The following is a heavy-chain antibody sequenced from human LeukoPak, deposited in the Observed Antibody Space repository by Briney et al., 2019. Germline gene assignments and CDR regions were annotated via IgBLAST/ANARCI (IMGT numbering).Heavy chain of an antibody. CDR1: GYSISSGYY. D-gene: IGHD6-19*01. Sequence: PSETLSLTCTVSGYSISSGYYWAWIRQPPGGGLEWIGNIYHSGNTNYNPSLKSRVTISVDTSKNQFSLKLSSVTAADTAVYYCARAGSGAVAGGGGKNMDVWGKGTTVTVSS. V-gene: IGHV4-38-2*02. CDR3: ARAGSGAVAGGGGKNMDV. CDR2: IYHSGNT. J-gene: IGHJ6*03.